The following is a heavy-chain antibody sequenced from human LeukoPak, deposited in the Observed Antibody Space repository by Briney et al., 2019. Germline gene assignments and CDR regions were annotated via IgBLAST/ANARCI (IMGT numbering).Heavy chain of an antibody. CDR2: VHYTVST. J-gene: IGHJ4*02. CDR3: ARWYSTGWAFDY. CDR1: GGTISSYY. D-gene: IGHD6-19*01. V-gene: IGHV4-59*08. Sequence: PSETLSLTCTVSGGTISSYYWNWIRQPPGKGLEWIGYVHYTVSTKYNPSLKIRVTISVATSTTQFSLNLSSVIAADTAVYYCARWYSTGWAFDYWGQGTLVTVS.